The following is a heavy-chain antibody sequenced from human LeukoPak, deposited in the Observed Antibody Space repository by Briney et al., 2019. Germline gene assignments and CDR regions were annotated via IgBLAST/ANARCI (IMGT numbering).Heavy chain of an antibody. V-gene: IGHV3-21*01. CDR1: GFTFSSYS. Sequence: GGSLRLSCAASGFTFSSYSMNWVRQAPGKGLEWVSSISSSSSYIYYADSVKGRFTISRDNAKNSLYLQMHSLRAEDTAVYYCARDNSGSYFDYWGQGTLVTVSS. J-gene: IGHJ4*02. CDR3: ARDNSGSYFDY. D-gene: IGHD1-26*01. CDR2: ISSSSSYI.